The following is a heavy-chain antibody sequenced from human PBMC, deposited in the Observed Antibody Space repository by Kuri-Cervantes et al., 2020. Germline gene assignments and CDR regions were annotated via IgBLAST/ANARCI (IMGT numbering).Heavy chain of an antibody. Sequence: SETLSLTCTVSGGSISSGDYYWSWIRQPPGKGLEWIGYIYYSGSTYYNPYLKSRVTISVDTSKNQFSLKLSFVTAADTAVYYCARGYSQGPSDFDYRGQGTLVTVSS. D-gene: IGHD5-12*01. V-gene: IGHV4-30-4*01. CDR2: IYYSGST. J-gene: IGHJ4*02. CDR3: ARGYSQGPSDFDY. CDR1: GGSISSGDYY.